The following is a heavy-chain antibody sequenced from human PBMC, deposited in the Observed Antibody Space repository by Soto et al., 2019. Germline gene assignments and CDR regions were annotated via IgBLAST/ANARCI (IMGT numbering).Heavy chain of an antibody. J-gene: IGHJ4*02. D-gene: IGHD3-10*01. V-gene: IGHV4-59*01. CDR3: ATDYGSGTLDY. CDR1: GGSTSSYY. CDR2: IYYSGST. Sequence: SETLSLTCTVSGGSTSSYYWSWIRQPPGKRLEWIGYIYYSGSTNYNPSLKSRVTISIDTSKNQFSLKLSSVTAADTAVYYCATDYGSGTLDYWGQGTLVTVSS.